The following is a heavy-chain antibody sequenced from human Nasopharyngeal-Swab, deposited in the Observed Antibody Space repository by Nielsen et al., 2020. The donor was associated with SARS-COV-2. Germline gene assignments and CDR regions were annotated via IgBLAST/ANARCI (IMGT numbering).Heavy chain of an antibody. D-gene: IGHD5-24*01. V-gene: IGHV3-49*03. CDR2: IRGNPYGGTT. Sequence: GESLKISYSASGFTSSDYAMIWFRQAPGKGLEWVGFIRGNPYGGTTEYAASVKDRFSISREDSNNIAYLQMNSLNTEDTAVYYCARPGGRELQEAWYIDLWGRGTLVTVSS. CDR1: GFTSSDYA. CDR3: ARPGGRELQEAWYIDL. J-gene: IGHJ2*01.